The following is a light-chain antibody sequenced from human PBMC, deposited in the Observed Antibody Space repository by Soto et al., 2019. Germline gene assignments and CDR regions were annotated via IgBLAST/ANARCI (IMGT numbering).Light chain of an antibody. CDR1: SSDVGGYNY. CDR2: DVS. CDR3: SSYAGAHIV. J-gene: IGLJ1*01. V-gene: IGLV2-8*01. Sequence: QSVLTQPPSASGSPGQSVTISCTGTSSDVGGYNYVSWYQQHPGKAPKLMIYDVSQRPSGVPDRFSGSKSGNTASLTVSGLQAEDEAYYYCSSYAGAHIVFGTGTKVTVL.